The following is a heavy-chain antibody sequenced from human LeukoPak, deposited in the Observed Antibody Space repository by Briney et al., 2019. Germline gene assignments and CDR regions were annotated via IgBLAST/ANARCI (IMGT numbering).Heavy chain of an antibody. J-gene: IGHJ4*02. Sequence: ASVKVSCKASGYTFISYGISWVRQAPGQGLEWMGWISAYTGNTNYAQKLQGRVTMTTDTSTSTTYMELRSLRFDDTAVYYCARHGFDTGNYQAYFDCWGQGTLVTVSS. CDR2: ISAYTGNT. CDR1: GYTFISYG. CDR3: ARHGFDTGNYQAYFDC. V-gene: IGHV1-18*01. D-gene: IGHD3-9*01.